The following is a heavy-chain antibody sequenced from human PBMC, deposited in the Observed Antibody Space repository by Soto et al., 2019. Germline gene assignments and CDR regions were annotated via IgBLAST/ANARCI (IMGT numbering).Heavy chain of an antibody. D-gene: IGHD4-17*01. CDR2: IYPGDSDT. CDR3: ARHLTTPTEYYYYGMDV. CDR1: GYSFTSYW. Sequence: GESLKISCKGSGYSFTSYWIGWVRQMPGKGLEWMGIIYPGDSDTRYGPSFQGQVTISADKSISTAYLQWSSLKASDTAMYYCARHLTTPTEYYYYGMDVWGQGTTVTVSS. V-gene: IGHV5-51*01. J-gene: IGHJ6*02.